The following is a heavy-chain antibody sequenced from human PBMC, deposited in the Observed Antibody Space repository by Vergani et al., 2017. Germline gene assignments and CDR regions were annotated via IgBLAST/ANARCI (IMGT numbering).Heavy chain of an antibody. D-gene: IGHD6-13*01. J-gene: IGHJ4*02. CDR3: ARSARSSWSAHVDY. CDR1: GYTFTSYG. CDR2: INAYNGNT. Sequence: QVQLVQSGAEVKKPGAPVKVSCKASGYTFTSYGISWVRQAPGQGLEWMGWINAYNGNTNYAQKLQGIVTMTTDTSTSTAYMELRSLRSDDTAVYYCARSARSSWSAHVDYWGQGTLVTVSS. V-gene: IGHV1-18*01.